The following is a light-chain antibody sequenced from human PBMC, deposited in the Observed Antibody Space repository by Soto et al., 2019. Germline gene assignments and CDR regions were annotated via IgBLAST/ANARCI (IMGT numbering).Light chain of an antibody. Sequence: DIQMTQSPSSLSASVGDGVTITCRASQTISSYLNWYQQRPGIAPRLLIYAASTLQSVVPSRFSGRGFATNFTLAINSLQPEDFATYYCQQSYSPPFTFGPGTKVDIK. CDR2: AAS. CDR3: QQSYSPPFT. V-gene: IGKV1-39*01. J-gene: IGKJ3*01. CDR1: QTISSY.